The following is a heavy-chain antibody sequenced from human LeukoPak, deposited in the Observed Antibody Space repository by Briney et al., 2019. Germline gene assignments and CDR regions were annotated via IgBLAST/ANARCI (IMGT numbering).Heavy chain of an antibody. CDR2: IYAGGNT. J-gene: IGHJ4*02. V-gene: IGHV3-53*01. Sequence: GGSLRLSCAASGFTVSSKYMNWVRQAPGKGLEWVSVIYAGGNTYYADSVKGRFTISRDNSENMVYLQMNSLRVEDTAVYYCARGGAGNWGSLPDYWGQGTLVTVSS. CDR3: ARGGAGNWGSLPDY. D-gene: IGHD7-27*01. CDR1: GFTVSSKY.